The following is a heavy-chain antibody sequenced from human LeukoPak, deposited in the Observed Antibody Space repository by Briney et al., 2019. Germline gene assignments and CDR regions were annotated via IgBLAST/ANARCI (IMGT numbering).Heavy chain of an antibody. CDR3: ARGVGETLSGWTLDY. D-gene: IGHD6-19*01. Sequence: GGSLRLSCAASGFAFSSYAMHWVRQAPGKGLEWVAVMSYDGSNKYYADSVKGRFTISRDNSKNTLYLQMNSLRVEDTAVYYCARGVGETLSGWTLDYWGHGTLVAVSS. V-gene: IGHV3-30-3*01. CDR2: MSYDGSNK. CDR1: GFAFSSYA. J-gene: IGHJ4*01.